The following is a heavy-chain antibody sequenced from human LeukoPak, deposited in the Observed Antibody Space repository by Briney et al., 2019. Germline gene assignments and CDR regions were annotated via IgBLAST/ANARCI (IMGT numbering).Heavy chain of an antibody. V-gene: IGHV1-8*01. CDR1: GYTFTSYD. J-gene: IGHJ4*02. Sequence: ASVKVSCKASGYTFTSYDINWVRQATGQGLEWMGWMNPNSGNTGYAQKLQGRVTMTTDTSTSTAYMELRSLRFDDTAVYFCARDTSVAVAGPAVYWGQGTLVTVSS. CDR3: ARDTSVAVAGPAVY. CDR2: MNPNSGNT. D-gene: IGHD6-19*01.